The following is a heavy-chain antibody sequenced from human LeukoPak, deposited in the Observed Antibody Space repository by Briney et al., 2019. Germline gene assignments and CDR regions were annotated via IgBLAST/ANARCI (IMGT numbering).Heavy chain of an antibody. D-gene: IGHD4-17*01. Sequence: GGSLRLSCAASGFTFSSYDMSWVRQAPGKGLEWVSSVGGSGRSTYYADSVKGRFTISRHNSKNTLYLQMNSLRAEDTAVYYCARGYGDYSDYWGQGTLVTVSS. CDR3: ARGYGDYSDY. V-gene: IGHV3-23*01. J-gene: IGHJ4*02. CDR2: VGGSGRST. CDR1: GFTFSSYD.